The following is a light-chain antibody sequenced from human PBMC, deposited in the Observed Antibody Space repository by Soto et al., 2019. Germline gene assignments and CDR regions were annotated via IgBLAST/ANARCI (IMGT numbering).Light chain of an antibody. CDR1: QSVAGLF. J-gene: IGKJ3*01. CDR3: QHYGPSPGFT. V-gene: IGKV3-20*01. Sequence: EIVLTQSPDTLSLSPGERATLSCRASQSVAGLFLAWYQQKPGQAPRLLIDGSSNRATGIPERFSSSRSGTDFTLTISSLEPEDFAVYYCQHYGPSPGFTFGPGTKVDI. CDR2: GSS.